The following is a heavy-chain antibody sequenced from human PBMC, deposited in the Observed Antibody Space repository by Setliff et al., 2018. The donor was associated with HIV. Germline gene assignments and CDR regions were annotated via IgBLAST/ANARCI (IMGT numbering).Heavy chain of an antibody. CDR2: VNSDGRST. CDR3: ARDGTAAAPTWFDP. J-gene: IGHJ5*02. D-gene: IGHD6-13*01. Sequence: PGGSLRLSCAASGFTSSSFSMYWVRQAPGKGLVWVSRVNSDGRSTNYADSVKGRFTMSRDNAKNTLHLQMNSLRAEDTALYYCARDGTAAAPTWFDPWGQGTLVTVSS. CDR1: GFTSSSFS. V-gene: IGHV3-74*01.